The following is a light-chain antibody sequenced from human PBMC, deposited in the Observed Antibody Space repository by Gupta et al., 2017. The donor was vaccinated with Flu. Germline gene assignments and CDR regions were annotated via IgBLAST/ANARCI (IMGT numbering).Light chain of an antibody. Sequence: QSVLTQPPSVSGAHVPSVTISCNGGSFGTGAAYHVHWYQQYPGTAPKLLIYGNANRPSGVPDRFSGSKSGTSASLAITGLQAEDEADYYCQSYDSDLGDWVFGGGTKLTVL. V-gene: IGLV1-40*01. CDR3: QSYDSDLGDWV. J-gene: IGLJ3*02. CDR2: GNA. CDR1: SFGTGAAYH.